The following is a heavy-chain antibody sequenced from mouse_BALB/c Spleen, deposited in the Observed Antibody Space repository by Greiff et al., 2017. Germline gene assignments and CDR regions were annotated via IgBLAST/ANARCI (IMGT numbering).Heavy chain of an antibody. CDR3: ARDDYDGDYYAMDY. CDR1: GYTFTSCW. CDR2: IAPGSGST. D-gene: IGHD2-4*01. Sequence: DLVKPGASMKLSCKASGYTFTSCWINWIKQRPGQGLEWIGRIAPGSGSTYYNEMFKGKATLTVDTSSSTAYIQLSNLSSEDSAVYFCARDDYDGDYYAMDYWGQGTSVTVSS. V-gene: IGHV1S41*01. J-gene: IGHJ4*01.